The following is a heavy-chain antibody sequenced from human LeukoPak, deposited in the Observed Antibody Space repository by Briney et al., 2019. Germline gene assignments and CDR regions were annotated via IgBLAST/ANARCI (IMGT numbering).Heavy chain of an antibody. CDR3: ARVVESGSGYYGRSYYYYMDV. J-gene: IGHJ6*03. D-gene: IGHD3-22*01. CDR1: GGSISSYY. CDR2: IYHSGST. V-gene: IGHV4-59*01. Sequence: SETLSLTCTVSGGSISSYYWSWIRQPPWKGLEWIGYIYHSGSTSYNPSLNSRVTISIDTSKKQFSLKLSSVTAADTAVYYCARVVESGSGYYGRSYYYYMDVWGKGTTVTVSS.